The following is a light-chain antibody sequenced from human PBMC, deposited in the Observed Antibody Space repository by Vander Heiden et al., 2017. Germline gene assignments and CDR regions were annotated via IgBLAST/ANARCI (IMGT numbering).Light chain of an antibody. Sequence: QSALTQPPSASGSPGQSVTVSCTGTSSDVGGYKYVSWYQQHPGKAPKLMIYEVTKRPSWVPDRFSGSKSGNTASLTVSGLQAEDEADYYCISYAGSNNLVFGGGTKLTVL. J-gene: IGLJ2*01. CDR2: EVT. CDR1: SSDVGGYKY. V-gene: IGLV2-8*01. CDR3: ISYAGSNNLV.